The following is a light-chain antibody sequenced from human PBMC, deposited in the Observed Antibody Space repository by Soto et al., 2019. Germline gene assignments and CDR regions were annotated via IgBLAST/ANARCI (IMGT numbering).Light chain of an antibody. CDR1: SSNIGNNA. J-gene: IGLJ1*01. Sequence: QPVLTQPPSVSEAPRQRVTISCSGSSSNIGNNAVNWYQQLPGKAPKLLIYYDDLLPSGVSDRFSGSKSGTAASLAISGPQSEDEADYYCAAWDDRLNVYVFGTGTKVTVL. CDR2: YDD. V-gene: IGLV1-36*01. CDR3: AAWDDRLNVYV.